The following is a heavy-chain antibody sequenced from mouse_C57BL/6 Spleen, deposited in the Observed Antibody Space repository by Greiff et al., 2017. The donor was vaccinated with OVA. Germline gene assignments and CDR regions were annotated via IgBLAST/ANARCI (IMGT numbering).Heavy chain of an antibody. D-gene: IGHD1-1*01. CDR3: ARSDYGSFYYAMDY. V-gene: IGHV1-39*01. J-gene: IGHJ4*01. CDR1: GYSFTDYN. Sequence: VQLQQSGPELVKPGASVKISCKASGYSFTDYNMNWVKQSNGKSLEWIGVINPNYGTASYNQKFKGKATLTVDQSSSTAYMQLNSLTSEDSAVYYCARSDYGSFYYAMDYWGQGTSVTVSA. CDR2: INPNYGTA.